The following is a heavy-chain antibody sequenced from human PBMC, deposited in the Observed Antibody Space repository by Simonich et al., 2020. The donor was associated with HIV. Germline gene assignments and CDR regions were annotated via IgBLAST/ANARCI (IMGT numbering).Heavy chain of an antibody. V-gene: IGHV3-9*03. CDR1: GFTFDDYP. D-gene: IGHD6-6*01. J-gene: IGHJ4*02. CDR2: ISWNSGSI. CDR3: AKDRYSSSSGSFDY. Sequence: EVQLVESGGGLVQPGRSLRLSCAASGFTFDDYPMHWVRQAPEKGVEWVSSISWNSGSIGYADSVKGRLTISRDNAKNSLYLQMNSLRAEDMALYYCAKDRYSSSSGSFDYWGQGTLVTVSS.